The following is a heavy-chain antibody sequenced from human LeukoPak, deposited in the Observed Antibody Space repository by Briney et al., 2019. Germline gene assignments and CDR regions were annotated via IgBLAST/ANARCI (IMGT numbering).Heavy chain of an antibody. CDR3: ARAPGAPYYFDY. V-gene: IGHV3-30-3*01. D-gene: IGHD4-17*01. Sequence: PGGSLRLSCAASGFTFNNYWIHWVRQAPGEGLEWVAVISYDGSNKYYADSVKGRFTISRDNSKNTLDLQMNSLRAEDTAVYYCARAPGAPYYFDYWGQGTLVTVSS. J-gene: IGHJ4*02. CDR2: ISYDGSNK. CDR1: GFTFNNYW.